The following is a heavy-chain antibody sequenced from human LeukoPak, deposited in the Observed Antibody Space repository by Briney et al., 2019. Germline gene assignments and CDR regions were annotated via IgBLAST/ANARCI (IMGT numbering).Heavy chain of an antibody. V-gene: IGHV3-23*01. Sequence: GGSLRLSCAASGFTFSMYAMSWVRQAPGKGLEWVSSISGSAGTTYYTDSVKGRFTISRDNSKNTLYLQMNSLRAEDTAVYYCARDVSWGSGIDYWGQGTLVTVSS. J-gene: IGHJ4*02. D-gene: IGHD7-27*01. CDR1: GFTFSMYA. CDR2: ISGSAGTT. CDR3: ARDVSWGSGIDY.